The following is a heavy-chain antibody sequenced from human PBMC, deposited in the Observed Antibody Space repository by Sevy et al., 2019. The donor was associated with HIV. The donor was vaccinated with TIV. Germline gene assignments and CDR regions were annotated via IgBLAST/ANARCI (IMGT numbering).Heavy chain of an antibody. CDR2: ISNDGSNK. D-gene: IGHD5-12*01. CDR3: AREERWLQPLQH. V-gene: IGHV3-30-3*01. CDR1: GFTFSSYA. Sequence: GGSLRLSCAASGFTFSSYAMHWVRQAPGKGLEWVAVISNDGSNKYYADSVKGRFTMSRDNSKNTLYLKMNSLRAEDTAVYYCAREERWLQPLQHWGQGTLVTVSS. J-gene: IGHJ1*01.